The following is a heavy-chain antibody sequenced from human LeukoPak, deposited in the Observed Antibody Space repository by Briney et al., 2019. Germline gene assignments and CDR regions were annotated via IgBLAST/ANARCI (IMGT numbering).Heavy chain of an antibody. CDR2: ISDSGGST. J-gene: IGHJ4*02. CDR1: GFTFSDYA. CDR3: ARHDSFIPY. D-gene: IGHD3-16*02. Sequence: QPGGSLRLSCVASGFTFSDYAMGWVRQAPGKGLEWVSGISDSGGSTYYADSVKGRCTISRDNSKNTVSLQMNNLRAEDTAVYFCARHDSFIPYWGQGTLVTVTS. V-gene: IGHV3-23*01.